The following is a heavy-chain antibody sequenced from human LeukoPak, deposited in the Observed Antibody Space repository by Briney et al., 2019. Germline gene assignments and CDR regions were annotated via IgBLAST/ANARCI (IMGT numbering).Heavy chain of an antibody. CDR2: INSDESST. CDR1: GFTFSSYW. CDR3: AVYCSGGSCRPFDY. Sequence: GGSLRLSCAASGFTFSSYWMHWVRQAPGKGLVWVSRINSDESSTSYADSVKGRFTISRDNAKNTLYLQMNSLRAEDTAVYYCAVYCSGGSCRPFDYWGQGTLVTVSS. J-gene: IGHJ4*02. D-gene: IGHD2-15*01. V-gene: IGHV3-74*01.